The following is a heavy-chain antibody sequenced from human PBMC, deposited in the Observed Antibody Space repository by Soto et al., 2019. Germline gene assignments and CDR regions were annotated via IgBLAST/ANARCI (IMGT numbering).Heavy chain of an antibody. D-gene: IGHD3-9*01. CDR1: GFTFSSYG. Sequence: LRLSCAASGFTFSSYGMHWVRQAPGKGLEWVAVISYDGSNKYYADSVKGRVTISRDNSKNTLYLQMNSLRAEDTGVYYCAKSYYDILTGLVYYYGMDVWGQGTTVTVSS. CDR2: ISYDGSNK. V-gene: IGHV3-30*18. CDR3: AKSYYDILTGLVYYYGMDV. J-gene: IGHJ6*02.